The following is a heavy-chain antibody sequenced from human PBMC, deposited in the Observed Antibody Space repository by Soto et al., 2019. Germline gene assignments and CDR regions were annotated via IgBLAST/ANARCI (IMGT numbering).Heavy chain of an antibody. J-gene: IGHJ3*01. Sequence: QITLKESGPTLVKPTQTLTLTCTFSGFSLSADGVGVGWIRQPPGKALEWLALIYWDDDQRHSPSLKTRLTITTDTPKNQVVPTMTNMDPAETATYYCAHAYGGTSWPNDVFDVWGQGTVVTVSS. CDR2: IYWDDDQ. V-gene: IGHV2-5*02. CDR1: GFSLSADGVG. D-gene: IGHD2-2*01. CDR3: AHAYGGTSWPNDVFDV.